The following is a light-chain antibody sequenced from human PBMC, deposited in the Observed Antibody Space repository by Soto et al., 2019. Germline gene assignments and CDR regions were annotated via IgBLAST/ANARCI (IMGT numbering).Light chain of an antibody. V-gene: IGKV3-20*01. CDR2: GAS. J-gene: IGKJ5*01. CDR1: QSVTSNF. CDR3: QQYGTSPRIT. Sequence: IVLTQSPGTLSLSPGERATLSCRASQSVTSNFLAWYQQKPGQAPRLLIYGASTRATDIPDRFSGSASGTDFTLTISRLEPEDFAIYYCQQYGTSPRITFGQGTRL.